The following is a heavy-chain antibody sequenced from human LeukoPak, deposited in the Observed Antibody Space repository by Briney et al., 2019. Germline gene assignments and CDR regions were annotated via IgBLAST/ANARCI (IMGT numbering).Heavy chain of an antibody. CDR3: ARDLRGYNYLRQVDAFDI. CDR1: GFTLSDYY. D-gene: IGHD5-24*01. Sequence: GGSLRLSCAASGFTLSDYYMSWIRQAPGKGLEWVSYISSSGSTIYYADSVKGRFTISRDNAKNSLYLQMNSLRAEGTAVYYCARDLRGYNYLRQVDAFDIWGQGTMVTVSS. J-gene: IGHJ3*02. CDR2: ISSSGSTI. V-gene: IGHV3-11*04.